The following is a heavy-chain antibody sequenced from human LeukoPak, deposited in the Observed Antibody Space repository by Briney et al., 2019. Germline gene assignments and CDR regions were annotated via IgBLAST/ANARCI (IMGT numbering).Heavy chain of an antibody. CDR2: IYSGGST. D-gene: IGHD3-10*01. CDR3: SGSYSPDAFDI. CDR1: GFTVSSNY. V-gene: IGHV3-53*04. J-gene: IGHJ3*02. Sequence: SGGSLRLSCAASGFTVSSNYMSWVRQAPGKGLEWVSVIYSGGSTYYADSVKGRFTISRHNSKNTLYLQMNSLRAEDTAVYYCSGSYSPDAFDIWGQGTMVTVSS.